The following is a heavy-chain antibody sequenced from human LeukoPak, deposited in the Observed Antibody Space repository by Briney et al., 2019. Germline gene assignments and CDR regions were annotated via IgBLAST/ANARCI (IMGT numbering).Heavy chain of an antibody. D-gene: IGHD1-26*01. CDR3: ARDLIVGAMTNGDS. CDR1: GGTFSSYA. CDR2: IIPIFGTA. Sequence: GASVKVSCKASGGTFSSYAISWVRQAPGQGLEWMGGIIPIFGTANYAQKFQGRVTITADESTSTAYMELSSLRSEDTAVYYCARDLIVGAMTNGDSWGQGTLVTVSS. V-gene: IGHV1-69*13. J-gene: IGHJ5*02.